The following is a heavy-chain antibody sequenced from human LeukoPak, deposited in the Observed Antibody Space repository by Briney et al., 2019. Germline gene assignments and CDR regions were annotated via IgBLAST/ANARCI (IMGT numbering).Heavy chain of an antibody. CDR1: GFTFSDYY. CDR3: AGARTWNYLFDY. V-gene: IGHV3-11*04. J-gene: IGHJ4*02. CDR2: ISSSGSTI. Sequence: GGSLRLSCAASGFTFSDYYMSWIRQAPGKGLEWVSYISSSGSTIYYADSVKGRFTISRDNAKNSLYLQMNSLRAEDTAVYYCAGARTWNYLFDYWGQGTLVTVSS. D-gene: IGHD1-7*01.